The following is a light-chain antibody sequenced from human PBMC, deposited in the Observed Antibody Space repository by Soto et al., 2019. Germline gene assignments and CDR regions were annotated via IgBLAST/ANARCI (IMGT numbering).Light chain of an antibody. CDR2: AAS. CDR1: QSVGSD. Sequence: EIVMTQSPATLSVSPGERASLSCRASQSVGSDLAWYQQKPGQAPRLLIYAASIRATGIPARFSGSGSGTELTLTISSLQCEDFAVYCCQKYNNWPPHTFGQGTKLEI. V-gene: IGKV3-15*01. J-gene: IGKJ2*01. CDR3: QKYNNWPPHT.